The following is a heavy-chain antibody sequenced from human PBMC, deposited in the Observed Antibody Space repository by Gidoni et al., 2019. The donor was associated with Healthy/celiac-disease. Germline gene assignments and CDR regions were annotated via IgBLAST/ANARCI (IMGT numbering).Heavy chain of an antibody. V-gene: IGHV3-30-3*01. CDR2: ISYDGSNK. D-gene: IGHD3-10*01. Sequence: QVQLVESGGGVVQPGRSLRLSCAASGFTFRSYAMHWVRQAPGKGLEWVAVISYDGSNKYYADSVKGRFTISRDNSKNTLYLQMNSLRAEDTAVYYCARRSKVRGVIFGVSDYWGQGTLVTVSS. CDR3: ARRSKVRGVIFGVSDY. J-gene: IGHJ4*02. CDR1: GFTFRSYA.